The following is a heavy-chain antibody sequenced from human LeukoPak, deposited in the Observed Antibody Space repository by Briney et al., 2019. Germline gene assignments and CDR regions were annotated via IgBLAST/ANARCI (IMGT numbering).Heavy chain of an antibody. CDR3: ATEVVSLYCSSTSCFDAFDI. Sequence: SETLSLTCTVSGYSISSGYYWSWIRQPAGKGLEWIGRIYTSGSTNYNPSLKSRVTISVGTSKNQFSLKLSSVTAADTAVYYCATEVVSLYCSSTSCFDAFDIWGQGTMVTVSS. V-gene: IGHV4-61*02. D-gene: IGHD2-2*01. CDR2: IYTSGST. CDR1: GYSISSGYY. J-gene: IGHJ3*02.